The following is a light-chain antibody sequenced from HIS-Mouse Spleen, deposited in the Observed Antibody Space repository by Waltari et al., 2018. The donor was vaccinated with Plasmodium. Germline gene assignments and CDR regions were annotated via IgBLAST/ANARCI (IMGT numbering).Light chain of an antibody. J-gene: IGKJ2*01. CDR2: GAS. CDR3: QQYNNWPPYT. CDR1: QSVSSN. V-gene: IGKV3-15*01. Sequence: EIVMTQSPATLSVSPGERATFSCRASQSVSSNLAWYQQKPGQAPRLLIYGASTRATVIPARFSGSGSGTEFTLTISSLQSEDCAVYYCQQYNNWPPYTFGQGTKLEIK.